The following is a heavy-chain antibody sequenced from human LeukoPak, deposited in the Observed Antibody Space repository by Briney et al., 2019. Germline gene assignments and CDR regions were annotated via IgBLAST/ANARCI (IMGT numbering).Heavy chain of an antibody. V-gene: IGHV3-30*18. CDR3: AKEVVVITLPYFDY. D-gene: IGHD3-22*01. CDR2: ISYDGSNK. J-gene: IGHJ4*02. CDR1: GFTFSSYG. Sequence: PGGSLRLSCAASGFTFSSYGMHWVRQAPGKGLEWVAVISYDGSNKYYADSVKGRFTISRDNSKSTLYLQMNSLRAEDTAVYYCAKEVVVITLPYFDYWGQGTLVTVSS.